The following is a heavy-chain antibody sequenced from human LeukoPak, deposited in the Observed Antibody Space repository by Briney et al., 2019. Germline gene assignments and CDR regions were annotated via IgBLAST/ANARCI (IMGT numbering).Heavy chain of an antibody. CDR2: IKQDGSEK. J-gene: IGHJ4*02. CDR1: GFTFSSYW. D-gene: IGHD3-22*01. CDR3: ARVFESSRYYDSSGYYTSDPLDY. Sequence: GGSLRLSCAASGFTFSSYWMSWVRQAPGKGLEWVANIKQDGSEKYYVDSVKGRFTISRDNAKNSLYLQMNSLRAEDTAVYYCARVFESSRYYDSSGYYTSDPLDYWGQGTLVTVSS. V-gene: IGHV3-7*01.